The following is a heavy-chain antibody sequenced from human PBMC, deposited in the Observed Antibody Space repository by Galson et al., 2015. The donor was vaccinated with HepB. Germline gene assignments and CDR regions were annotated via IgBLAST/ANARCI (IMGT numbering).Heavy chain of an antibody. V-gene: IGHV3-30*18. CDR2: ISYDGSNK. J-gene: IGHJ4*02. CDR1: GFTFSSYG. Sequence: SLRLSCAASGFTFSSYGMHWVRQAPGKGLEWVAVISYDGSNKYYADSVKGRFTISRDNSKNTLYLQMNSLRAEDTAVYYCAKEPRPEDYFDYWGQGTLVTVSS. CDR3: AKEPRPEDYFDY.